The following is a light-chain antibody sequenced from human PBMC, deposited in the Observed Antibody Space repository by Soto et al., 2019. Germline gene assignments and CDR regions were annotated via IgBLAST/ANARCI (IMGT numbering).Light chain of an antibody. V-gene: IGLV2-14*01. Sequence: QSALTQPASVSGSPGQSITISCTGSSSDVGGYNSVYWYQQHPGKAPRLLIYEVSNRPSGVSNRFSGSKSGNTASLTISGLHAEDEADYYCGAHTGSSTLYVFGTGTKLTVL. CDR3: GAHTGSSTLYV. CDR1: SSDVGGYNS. J-gene: IGLJ1*01. CDR2: EVS.